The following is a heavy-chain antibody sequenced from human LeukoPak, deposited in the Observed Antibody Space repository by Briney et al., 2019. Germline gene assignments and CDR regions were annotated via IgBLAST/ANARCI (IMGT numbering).Heavy chain of an antibody. Sequence: GGSLRLSCAASGFTFSRYSMSWVRQAPGKGLEWVSSISGDSNYIYYADSVEGRFTISRDNAKNSLYLQMNSLRAEDTAVYYCAKGYDSSGYYYDLGDAFDIWGQGTMVTVSS. V-gene: IGHV3-21*04. CDR1: GFTFSRYS. D-gene: IGHD3-22*01. J-gene: IGHJ3*02. CDR3: AKGYDSSGYYYDLGDAFDI. CDR2: ISGDSNYI.